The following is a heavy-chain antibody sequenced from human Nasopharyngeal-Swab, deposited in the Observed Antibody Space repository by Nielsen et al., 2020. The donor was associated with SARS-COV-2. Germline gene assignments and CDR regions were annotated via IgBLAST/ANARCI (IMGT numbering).Heavy chain of an antibody. D-gene: IGHD3/OR15-3a*01. CDR3: AGVDSMVY. J-gene: IGHJ4*02. Sequence: GGSLRLSCAASGFTVSGSYMNWVRQAPGKGLEWVSGVNDVGIAFSADSVKGRFTVTRDNSENTLYLQMNSLGAGDTAVYYCAGVDSMVYWGQGTLVAVSS. CDR2: VNDVGIA. V-gene: IGHV3-53*01. CDR1: GFTVSGSY.